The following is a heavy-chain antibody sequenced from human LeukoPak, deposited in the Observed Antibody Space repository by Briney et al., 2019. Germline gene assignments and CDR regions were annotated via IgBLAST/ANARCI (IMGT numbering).Heavy chain of an antibody. Sequence: GGSLRLSCAASGFTFSDHYMSWIRQAPGKGLEWVSYITSSGSPIYYADSVKGRFTFSRDNAKNSLYLQMNSLRADDTAVYYCARDPDTSSKVDYWGQGTLVTVSS. CDR3: ARDPDTSSKVDY. CDR2: ITSSGSPI. D-gene: IGHD2-2*01. CDR1: GFTFSDHY. J-gene: IGHJ4*02. V-gene: IGHV3-11*01.